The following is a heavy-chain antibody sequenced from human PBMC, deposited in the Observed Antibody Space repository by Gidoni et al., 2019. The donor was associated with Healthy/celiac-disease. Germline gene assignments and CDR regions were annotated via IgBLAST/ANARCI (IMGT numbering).Heavy chain of an antibody. D-gene: IGHD2-2*03. CDR3: AKDVGYCSSTSCRVYYYYYYGMDV. J-gene: IGHJ6*02. V-gene: IGHV3-30*18. Sequence: QVQLVESGGCVVPPGRSLRLSCAPSGFTFCRHGLHWVRHAPGKGLEWVAVISYDGSNKYYADTVKGRFTISRDKSKNTLYLQMNSLRAEDTAVYYCAKDVGYCSSTSCRVYYYYYYGMDVWGQGTTVTVSS. CDR1: GFTFCRHG. CDR2: ISYDGSNK.